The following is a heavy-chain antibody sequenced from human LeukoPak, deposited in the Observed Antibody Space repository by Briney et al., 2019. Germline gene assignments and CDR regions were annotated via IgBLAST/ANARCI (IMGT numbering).Heavy chain of an antibody. CDR2: IYTSGST. Sequence: PSETLSLTCTVSGGSISSGSYYWSWIRQPAGKGLEWIGRIYTSGSTNYNPSLKSRVTISVDTSKNQFSLKLSSVTAADTAVYYCARPIPKELLPMSPYFDYWGQGTLVTVSS. J-gene: IGHJ4*02. CDR1: GGSISSGSYY. V-gene: IGHV4-61*02. D-gene: IGHD1-26*01. CDR3: ARPIPKELLPMSPYFDY.